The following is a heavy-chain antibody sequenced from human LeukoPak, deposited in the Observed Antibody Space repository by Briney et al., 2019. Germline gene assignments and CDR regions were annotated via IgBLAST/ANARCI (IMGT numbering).Heavy chain of an antibody. CDR3: AKDGNIVVVPAARYNWFDP. Sequence: GSLGLSCAASGFTFSSYAMSWVRQAPGKGLEWVSAISGSGGSTYYADSVKGRFTISRDNSKNTLYLQMNSLRAEDTAVYYCAKDGNIVVVPAARYNWFDPWGQGTLVTVSS. J-gene: IGHJ5*02. CDR1: GFTFSSYA. CDR2: ISGSGGST. D-gene: IGHD2-2*01. V-gene: IGHV3-23*01.